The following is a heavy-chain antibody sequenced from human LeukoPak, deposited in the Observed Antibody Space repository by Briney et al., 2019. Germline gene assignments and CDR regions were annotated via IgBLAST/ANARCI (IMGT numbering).Heavy chain of an antibody. CDR1: GGSISSTSYY. CDR2: IYYSGST. V-gene: IGHV4-39*01. D-gene: IGHD1-26*01. Sequence: PSGTLSLTCTVSGGSISSTSYYWGWIRQPPGKGLEWIGSIYYSGSTYYNPSLKSRVTISVDTSKNQFSLKVRSVTAADTAVYYCARQKYGGYPKDFDYWGQGTLVTVSS. CDR3: ARQKYGGYPKDFDY. J-gene: IGHJ4*02.